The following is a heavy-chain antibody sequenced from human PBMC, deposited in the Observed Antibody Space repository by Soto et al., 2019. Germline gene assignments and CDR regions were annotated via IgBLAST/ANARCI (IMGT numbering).Heavy chain of an antibody. V-gene: IGHV1-69*01. Sequence: QVQLVQSGAEVKKPGSSVKVSCKTSGVSFNNNGIGWVRQAPGHGLEWMGGVSPPFRTSNYARKFQGRISITADASTGIVNMELSSLTSADTAQYYCARVLYYGSGSYSPYGMDVWGQGTTVTVSS. CDR2: VSPPFRTS. CDR3: ARVLYYGSGSYSPYGMDV. D-gene: IGHD3-10*01. CDR1: GVSFNNNG. J-gene: IGHJ6*02.